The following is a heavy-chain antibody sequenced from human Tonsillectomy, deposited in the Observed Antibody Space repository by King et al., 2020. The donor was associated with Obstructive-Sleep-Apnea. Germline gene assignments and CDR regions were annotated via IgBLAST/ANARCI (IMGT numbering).Heavy chain of an antibody. D-gene: IGHD6-13*01. Sequence: QLVQSGGGLVQPGRSLRLSCAASGFTFDDYAIHWVRQAPGKGLEWVSGINWNSGSIGYADSVKGRLTISRDNAKNSVYLQMNSLRAEDTALYYCAKAMSSGWSGPSDSWGQGTLVTVSS. J-gene: IGHJ4*02. CDR3: AKAMSSGWSGPSDS. CDR2: INWNSGSI. CDR1: GFTFDDYA. V-gene: IGHV3-9*01.